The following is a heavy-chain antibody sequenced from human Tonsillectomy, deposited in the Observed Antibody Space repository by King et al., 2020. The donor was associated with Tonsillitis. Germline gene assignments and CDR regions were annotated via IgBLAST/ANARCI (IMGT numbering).Heavy chain of an antibody. CDR1: GGSIRSGDYY. J-gene: IGHJ3*02. Sequence: QLQESGPGLEKPSQTLSLTCTVSGGSIRSGDYYWSWIRQPPGKGLEWIGYIYYSGSTYYNPSLKSRVSISVDTSKNQFSLKLSSVTAADTAVYSCARVGYCTGGSCYSIIRYAFDIWGQGTMVTVSS. V-gene: IGHV4-30-4*01. CDR3: ARVGYCTGGSCYSIIRYAFDI. D-gene: IGHD2-15*01. CDR2: IYYSGST.